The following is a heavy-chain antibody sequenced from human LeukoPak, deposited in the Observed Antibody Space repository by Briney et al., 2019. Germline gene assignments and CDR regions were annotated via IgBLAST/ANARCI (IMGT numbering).Heavy chain of an antibody. V-gene: IGHV5-51*01. J-gene: IGHJ4*02. CDR3: ARQGCTTTSCHTIDY. Sequence: GESLKISCKGSGYTYTKSWIAWVRQMPGKGLELMGIIYPVDSETGYSPSFQGQVTISVDKSISTAYLQWSSLKASDTAMYYCARQGCTTTSCHTIDYWGQGTLVPLST. D-gene: IGHD2-2*02. CDR2: IYPVDSET. CDR1: GYTYTKSW.